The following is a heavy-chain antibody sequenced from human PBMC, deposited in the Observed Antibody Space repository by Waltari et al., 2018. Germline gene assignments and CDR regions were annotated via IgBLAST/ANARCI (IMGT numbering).Heavy chain of an antibody. D-gene: IGHD5-12*01. V-gene: IGHV1-69*01. CDR1: GGNFNNYA. J-gene: IGHJ4*02. CDR3: ARAPHRGWLNHFDN. CDR2: IMAIYGTT. Sequence: QVQLVQSGAEVKKPGSSVKVSCKASGGNFNNYAFTWVRQAPGQGLEWLGGIMAIYGTTHDAKKFQGRVTITAEESTSTTYMELSSLISEDTAIYYCARAPHRGWLNHFDNWGQGTLVTVAS.